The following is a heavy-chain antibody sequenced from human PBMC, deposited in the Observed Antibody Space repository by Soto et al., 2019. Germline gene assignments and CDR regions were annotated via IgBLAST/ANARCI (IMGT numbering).Heavy chain of an antibody. CDR3: TPYDYEGYYYYYMDV. Sequence: GGSLRLSCTASGFTFGDYAMSWFRQAPGKGLEWVGFIRSKAYGGTTEYAASVKGRFTISRDDSKSIAYLQMNSLKTEDTAVYYCTPYDYEGYYYYYMDVWGKGTTVTVSS. D-gene: IGHD5-12*01. V-gene: IGHV3-49*03. CDR1: GFTFGDYA. J-gene: IGHJ6*03. CDR2: IRSKAYGGTT.